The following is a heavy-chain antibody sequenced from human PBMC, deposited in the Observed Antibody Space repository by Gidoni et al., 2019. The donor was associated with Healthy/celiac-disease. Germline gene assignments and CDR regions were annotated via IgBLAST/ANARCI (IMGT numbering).Heavy chain of an antibody. CDR1: GFTFSSYG. D-gene: IGHD1-26*01. J-gene: IGHJ4*02. CDR2: IWYDGSNK. CDR3: ARVTNRVGATSYFDY. Sequence: QVQLVESGGGVVQPGRSLRLSCAASGFTFSSYGMHWVGQAPGKGLEWVAVIWYDGSNKYYADSVKGRFTISRDNSKNTLYLQMNSLRAEDTAVYYCARVTNRVGATSYFDYWGQGTLVTVSS. V-gene: IGHV3-33*01.